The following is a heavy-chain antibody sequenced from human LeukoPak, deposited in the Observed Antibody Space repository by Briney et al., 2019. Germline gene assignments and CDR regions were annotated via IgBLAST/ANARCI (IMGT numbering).Heavy chain of an antibody. Sequence: SGPTLVNPTQTLTLTCTFSGFSLSSSGMCVSWIRQPPGKALEWRARIDWDDYKYYRTSLETRLTIANDTSKNQVVLTMTNMDPVDTATYYCARTKVAATPLDAVDIWGQGTMVTVSS. J-gene: IGHJ3*02. CDR2: IDWDDYK. V-gene: IGHV2-70*11. CDR3: ARTKVAATPLDAVDI. CDR1: GFSLSSSGMC. D-gene: IGHD2-15*01.